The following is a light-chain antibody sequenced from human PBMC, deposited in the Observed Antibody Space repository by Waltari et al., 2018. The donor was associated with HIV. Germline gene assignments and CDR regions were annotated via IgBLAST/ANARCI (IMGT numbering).Light chain of an antibody. CDR1: QSLVHSDGNTY. V-gene: IGKV2-24*01. J-gene: IGKJ1*01. CDR3: MQATHFPRT. Sequence: DIVLTQTPLSSPVTLGQPASISCKSSQSLVHSDGNTYLAWLYQRPVQSPRLLIYQVSKRFSGVPERFSGGGAGTDFTLTISSVEAEDVGIYYCMQATHFPRTFGQGTKVEI. CDR2: QVS.